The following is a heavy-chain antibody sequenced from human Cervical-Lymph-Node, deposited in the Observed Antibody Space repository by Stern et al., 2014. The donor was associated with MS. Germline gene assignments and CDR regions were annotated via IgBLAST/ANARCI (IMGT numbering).Heavy chain of an antibody. CDR1: GYTFTSYA. Sequence: QVQLVQSGAEVKKPGASVKVSCKASGYTFTSYAMHWVRKAPGHRLEWMGWINAGSGNTKYSQKFQGRVTITRDTSASTAYMELSSLRSEDTAVYYCASTLHPGSFDYWGQGTLVTVSS. V-gene: IGHV1-3*01. J-gene: IGHJ4*02. CDR2: INAGSGNT. CDR3: ASTLHPGSFDY. D-gene: IGHD3-16*02.